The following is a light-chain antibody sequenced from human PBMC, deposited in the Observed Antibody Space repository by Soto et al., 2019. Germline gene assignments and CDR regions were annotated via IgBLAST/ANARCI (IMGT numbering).Light chain of an antibody. V-gene: IGKV1-6*01. J-gene: IGKJ1*01. CDR2: AAS. CDR1: QGIRDN. CDR3: LQDYHYPRT. Sequence: AIQMTQSPSSLSASVGDRVTITCRASQGIRDNLGWYQQKPGTAPKVLIYAASSLQGGVPSRFSGSGSGTDFTLTISSLQPEDFATYYCLQDYHYPRTFGQGTRVEIK.